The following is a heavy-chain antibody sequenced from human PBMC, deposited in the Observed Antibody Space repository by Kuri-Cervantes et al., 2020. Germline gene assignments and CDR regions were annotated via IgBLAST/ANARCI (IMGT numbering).Heavy chain of an antibody. J-gene: IGHJ5*02. CDR1: GGSFSGYY. Sequence: SETLSLTCAVYGGSFSGYYWSWIRQPPGKGLEWIGEINHSGSTNYNASLKSRVTISVDTSKNQFSLKLSSVTAADTAVYYCARRDPPHIAAAGTGGWFDPWGQGTLVTVSS. V-gene: IGHV4-34*01. CDR2: INHSGST. CDR3: ARRDPPHIAAAGTGGWFDP. D-gene: IGHD6-13*01.